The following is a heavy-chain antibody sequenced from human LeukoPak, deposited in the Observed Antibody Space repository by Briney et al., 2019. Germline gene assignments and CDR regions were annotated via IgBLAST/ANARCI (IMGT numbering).Heavy chain of an antibody. J-gene: IGHJ6*03. CDR2: IYYSGST. Sequence: SETLSLTCTVAGGSISSYYWSWIRQPPGKGLEWVGYIYYSGSTNYNPSLKSRVTISVDTSKNQFSLKLSSVTAADTAVYYCARTTEGGYTYDYFYYYYMDVWGKGTTVTISS. CDR3: ARTTEGGYTYDYFYYYYMDV. D-gene: IGHD5-18*01. CDR1: GGSISSYY. V-gene: IGHV4-59*01.